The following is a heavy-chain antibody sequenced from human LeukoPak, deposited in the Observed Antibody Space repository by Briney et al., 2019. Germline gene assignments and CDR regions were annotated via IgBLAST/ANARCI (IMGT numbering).Heavy chain of an antibody. CDR3: ARHPSHDSGSPKYYFDY. CDR1: GYSFTSYW. CDR2: IYPGDSDT. J-gene: IGHJ4*02. D-gene: IGHD1-26*01. V-gene: IGHV5-51*01. Sequence: GESLKISCKGSGYSFTSYWIGWVRQMPGKGLEWMGIIYPGDSDTRYSPSFQGQVTISADKSISTAYLQWSSLKASDTAMYYCARHPSHDSGSPKYYFDYWGQGTLVTVSS.